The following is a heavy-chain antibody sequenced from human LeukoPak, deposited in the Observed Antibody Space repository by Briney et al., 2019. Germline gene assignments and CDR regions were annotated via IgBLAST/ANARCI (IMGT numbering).Heavy chain of an antibody. CDR1: GFTVSSNY. CDR3: ARKGYDSSGYYYFDY. CDR2: IYSGGST. D-gene: IGHD3-22*01. V-gene: IGHV3-53*01. Sequence: PGGSLRLSCAASGFTVSSNYMSWVRQAPGKGLEWVSVIYSGGSTYYADSVKGRFTISRDNSKNTLYLQMNSLRAEDTAVYYCARKGYDSSGYYYFDYWGQGTLVTVSS. J-gene: IGHJ4*02.